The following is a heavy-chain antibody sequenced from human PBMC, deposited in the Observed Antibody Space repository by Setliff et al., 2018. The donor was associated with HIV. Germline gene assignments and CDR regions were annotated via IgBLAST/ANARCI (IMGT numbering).Heavy chain of an antibody. D-gene: IGHD6-13*01. CDR2: IWYDGTNI. CDR1: GFPFSSYG. J-gene: IGHJ4*02. Sequence: SLRLSCVVSGFPFSSYGMHWVRQAPGKGLEWVAVIWYDGTNIYYADSVKDRFTISRDNSKNTLYLQMNSLRVEDTAVYYCVRASYSSSWYNIRPFDFWAQGTLVTVSS. V-gene: IGHV3-33*01. CDR3: VRASYSSSWYNIRPFDF.